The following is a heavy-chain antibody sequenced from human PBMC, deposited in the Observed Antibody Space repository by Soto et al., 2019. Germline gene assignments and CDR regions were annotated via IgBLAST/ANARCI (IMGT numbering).Heavy chain of an antibody. V-gene: IGHV4-34*08. Sequence: ALQTHRVRWCVEGGTFVAYGGSWVSQPPGKGLEWIGEATPYGRSNYNPSLKSRVTISKDTSKNQFSLEVRSLTAADTAVYYCTTSGRSWTDSFDFWGQGAMVTV. D-gene: IGHD6-13*01. CDR1: GGTFVAYG. CDR3: TTSGRSWTDSFDF. J-gene: IGHJ3*01. CDR2: ATPYGRS.